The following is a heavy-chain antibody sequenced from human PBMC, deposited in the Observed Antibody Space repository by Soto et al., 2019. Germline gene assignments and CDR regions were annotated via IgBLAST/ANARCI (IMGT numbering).Heavy chain of an antibody. J-gene: IGHJ4*02. V-gene: IGHV4-38-2*01. Sequence: PSETLSVTCAVSGYSISSGYYWGWIRQPPGKGLEWIGSIYHSGSTYYNPSLKSRVTISVDTSKNQFSLKLSSVTAADTAVYYCARVLAGYSGYENFDYWGQGTLVTVSS. CDR1: GYSISSGYY. D-gene: IGHD5-12*01. CDR3: ARVLAGYSGYENFDY. CDR2: IYHSGST.